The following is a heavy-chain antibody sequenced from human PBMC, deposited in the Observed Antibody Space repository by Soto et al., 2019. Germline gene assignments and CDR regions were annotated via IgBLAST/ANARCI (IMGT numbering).Heavy chain of an antibody. V-gene: IGHV3-72*01. J-gene: IGHJ4*02. D-gene: IGHD2-2*01. CDR1: GFILSDHY. Sequence: GGSLRLSCAASGFILSDHYMDWVRQAPGKGLEWVGRTRNKANSYSTEYAASVKGRFTISRDDSKNSLYLQINSLKTDDTALYYCARSGSYQAFDYWGQGTLVTVSS. CDR3: ARSGSYQAFDY. CDR2: TRNKANSYST.